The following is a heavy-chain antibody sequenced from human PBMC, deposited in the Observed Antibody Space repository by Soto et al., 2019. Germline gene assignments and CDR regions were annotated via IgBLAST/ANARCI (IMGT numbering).Heavy chain of an antibody. D-gene: IGHD6-13*01. CDR2: IYYSGST. CDR1: AGSISSSSYY. Sequence: ENRSLTCSVSAGSISSSSYYWGWIRQPPGKGLEWIGSIYYSGSTYYNPSLKSRVTISVDTSKNQFSLKLSSVTAADTAVYYCARHVSGSSWSSYYYGTDVWCPGTTLTVSS. V-gene: IGHV4-39*01. CDR3: ARHVSGSSWSSYYYGTDV. J-gene: IGHJ6*02.